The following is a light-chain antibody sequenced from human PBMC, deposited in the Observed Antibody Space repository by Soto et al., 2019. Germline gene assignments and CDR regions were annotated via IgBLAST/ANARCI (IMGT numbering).Light chain of an antibody. CDR1: KSDIGVYDF. V-gene: IGLV2-8*01. J-gene: IGLJ1*01. CDR3: KSYAGSNTYV. Sequence: QSALTQPPSASGSPGQSVTISCTGTKSDIGVYDFVSWYQHHPXKAPRLIIYEVVQRPSGVPDRFSGSKSGNTASLTVSGLQAADEADXFCKSYAGSNTYVFGSGTKLTVL. CDR2: EVV.